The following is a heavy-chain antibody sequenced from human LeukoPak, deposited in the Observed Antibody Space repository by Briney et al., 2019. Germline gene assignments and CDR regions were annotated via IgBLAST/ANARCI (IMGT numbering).Heavy chain of an antibody. V-gene: IGHV3-53*01. CDR3: ARESYRSFDY. J-gene: IGHJ4*02. Sequence: GGSLRLSCAASGFTVSSNYMSWVRQAPGKGLEWVSVIYSGGSTYYADSVKGRFTISRDNSKNTLYLQMNSLRAEDTAVHYCARESYRSFDYWGQGTLVTVSS. CDR2: IYSGGST. CDR1: GFTVSSNY.